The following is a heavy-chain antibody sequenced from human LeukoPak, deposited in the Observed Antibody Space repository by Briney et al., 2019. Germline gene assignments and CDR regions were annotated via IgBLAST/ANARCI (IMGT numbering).Heavy chain of an antibody. Sequence: GGSLRLSCAASGFTFSGSGMHWVRQAPGKGLEWVAFIRSDGSNKYYADSVKGRFTISRDNSKNTLYPQMNSLRAEDTAVYYCAKDSRNLPFDYWGQGTLVTVSS. CDR1: GFTFSGSG. CDR2: IRSDGSNK. CDR3: AKDSRNLPFDY. D-gene: IGHD1-14*01. J-gene: IGHJ4*02. V-gene: IGHV3-30*02.